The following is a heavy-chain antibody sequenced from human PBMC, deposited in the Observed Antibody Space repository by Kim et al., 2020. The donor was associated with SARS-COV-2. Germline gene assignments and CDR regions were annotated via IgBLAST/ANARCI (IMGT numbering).Heavy chain of an antibody. Sequence: ATTHYTPSLKSQLAIAVDTSKNPFSLKLSSVPAADTAVYYCARLRATFDYWGQGTLVTVSS. V-gene: IGHV4-39*07. J-gene: IGHJ4*02. CDR3: ARLRATFDY. D-gene: IGHD5-12*01. CDR2: ATT.